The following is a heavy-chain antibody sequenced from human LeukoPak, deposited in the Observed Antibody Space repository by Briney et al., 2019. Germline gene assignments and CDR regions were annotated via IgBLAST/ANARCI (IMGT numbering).Heavy chain of an antibody. J-gene: IGHJ6*02. CDR3: ARNHAAAGTGGYYYGMDV. CDR1: GFTFISYE. Sequence: GGSLRLSCATSGFTFISYEMNWVRQAPGKGLEWVSYISSSGSTIYYADSVKGRFTISRDNAKNSLYLQMNSLRAEDTALYYCARNHAAAGTGGYYYGMDVWGQGTTVTVSS. D-gene: IGHD6-13*01. V-gene: IGHV3-48*03. CDR2: ISSSGSTI.